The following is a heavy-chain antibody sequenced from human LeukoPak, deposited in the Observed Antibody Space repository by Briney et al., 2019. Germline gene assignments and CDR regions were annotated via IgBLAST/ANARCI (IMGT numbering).Heavy chain of an antibody. CDR2: MNPNSGNT. J-gene: IGHJ6*02. Sequence: ASVKVSCKASGYSFTRFDISWVRQAGGQGLEWMGWMNPNSGNTGYAQKFKGRVSMTRDTSINTAYMELNSLTSEDTAVYYCARVTRYYYGMDVWGQGATVTVSS. V-gene: IGHV1-8*01. CDR3: ARVTRYYYGMDV. CDR1: GYSFTRFD. D-gene: IGHD1-14*01.